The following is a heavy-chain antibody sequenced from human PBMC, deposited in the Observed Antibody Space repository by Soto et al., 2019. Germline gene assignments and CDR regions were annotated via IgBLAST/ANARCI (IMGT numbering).Heavy chain of an antibody. Sequence: QTLSLTCVISGDRVSSNSAFLNLIWQSPSRGLEWLRRTYYRSKWYNDYAVSVKSRITINPDTSKNQFSLQLNSVTPEDTAVYYCAREGPPLGMDVWGQGTTVTVSS. CDR2: TYYRSKWYN. CDR1: GDRVSSNSAF. V-gene: IGHV6-1*01. J-gene: IGHJ6*02. CDR3: AREGPPLGMDV.